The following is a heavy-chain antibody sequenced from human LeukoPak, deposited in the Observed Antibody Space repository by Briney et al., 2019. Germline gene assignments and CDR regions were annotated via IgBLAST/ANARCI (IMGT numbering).Heavy chain of an antibody. CDR1: EFTFSSYS. CDR3: AKDRSIGTYYTFDH. Sequence: GGSLRLSCAASEFTFSSYSMHWVRQAPGKGLEWVAVISYDGSNKYYADSVKGRFTVSRDNSKNSLYLQMSSLTAADTAVYYCAKDRSIGTYYTFDHWGQGTLVTVSS. J-gene: IGHJ4*02. D-gene: IGHD1-26*01. V-gene: IGHV3-30*04. CDR2: ISYDGSNK.